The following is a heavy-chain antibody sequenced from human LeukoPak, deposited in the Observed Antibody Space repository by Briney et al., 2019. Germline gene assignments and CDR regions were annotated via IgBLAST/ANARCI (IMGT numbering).Heavy chain of an antibody. V-gene: IGHV4-61*02. J-gene: IGHJ5*02. D-gene: IGHD3-3*01. CDR3: ARGARTYYDFWSGYPDWFDP. CDR1: GDSISSGSYY. Sequence: SETLSLTCTVSGDSISSGSYYWSWIRQPAGKGLEWIGRIHTSGSTNYNPSLKSRVTISVDTSKNQLSLKLTSVTAADTAVYYCARGARTYYDFWSGYPDWFDPWGQGTLATVSS. CDR2: IHTSGST.